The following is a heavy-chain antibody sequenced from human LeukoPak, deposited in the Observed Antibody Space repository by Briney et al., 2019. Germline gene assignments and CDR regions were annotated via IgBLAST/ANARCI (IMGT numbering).Heavy chain of an antibody. J-gene: IGHJ4*02. V-gene: IGHV3-21*01. CDR1: GFTFSSYT. CDR2: ISSSSSYI. CDR3: AREDYGDYEFDY. Sequence: GGSLRLSCAASGFTFSSYTMNWVRQAPRKGLEWVSSISSSSSYIYYADSVKDRFTISRDNAKSSLYLQMNRLRAEDTAVYYCAREDYGDYEFDYWGQGTLVTVSS. D-gene: IGHD4-17*01.